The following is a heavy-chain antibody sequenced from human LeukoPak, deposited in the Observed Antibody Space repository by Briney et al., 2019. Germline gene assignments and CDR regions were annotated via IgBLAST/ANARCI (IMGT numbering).Heavy chain of an antibody. CDR3: ARINWIPDY. Sequence: SETLSLTCAVSSYSISRGYHWGWIRQPPGKGLEWIGSIYRSGITYYNPSLKSPVTISVDTSKNQFSLKLSSVTAADTAVYYCARINWIPDYWGPGTLVTVSS. D-gene: IGHD1-20*01. V-gene: IGHV4-38-2*01. CDR2: IYRSGIT. CDR1: SYSISRGYH. J-gene: IGHJ4*02.